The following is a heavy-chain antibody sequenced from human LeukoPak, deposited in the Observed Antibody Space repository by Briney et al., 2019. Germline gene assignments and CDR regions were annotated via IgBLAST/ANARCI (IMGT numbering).Heavy chain of an antibody. CDR2: IIPIFGTA. V-gene: IGHV1-69*05. CDR1: GGTSSSYA. D-gene: IGHD2-2*01. CDR3: ASSPHRSVPAAIRVYYYYMDV. Sequence: ASVKVSCKASGGTSSSYAISWVRQAPGQGLEWMGGIIPIFGTANYAQKFQGRVTITTDESTSTAYMELSSLRSEDTAVYYCASSPHRSVPAAIRVYYYYMDVWGKGTTVTVSS. J-gene: IGHJ6*03.